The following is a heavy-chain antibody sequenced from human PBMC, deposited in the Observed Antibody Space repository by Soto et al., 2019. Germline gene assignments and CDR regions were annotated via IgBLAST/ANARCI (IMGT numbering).Heavy chain of an antibody. Sequence: EVQLVESGGGLVKPGGSLRLSCAASGFTFSSYSMNWVRQAPGKGLEWVSSISSSSSYIYYADSVKGRFTISRDNAKNSLYLQMNSLRAEDTAVYYCARDRGREWLLFILREENDAFDIWGQGTMVTVSS. D-gene: IGHD3-3*01. CDR3: ARDRGREWLLFILREENDAFDI. J-gene: IGHJ3*02. CDR1: GFTFSSYS. V-gene: IGHV3-21*01. CDR2: ISSSSSYI.